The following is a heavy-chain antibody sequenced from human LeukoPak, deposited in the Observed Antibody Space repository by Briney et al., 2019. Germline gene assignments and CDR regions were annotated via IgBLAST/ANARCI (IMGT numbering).Heavy chain of an antibody. CDR1: GFTFSSYA. CDR2: ISYDGSNK. Sequence: GRSLRLSCAASGFTFSSYAMHWVRQAPGKGLEWVAVISYDGSNKYYADSVKGRFTMSRDNSKNTLYLQMDSLRAEDTAVYFCARVSGNYARYYFDYWGQGTLVTVSS. D-gene: IGHD1-26*01. CDR3: ARVSGNYARYYFDY. V-gene: IGHV3-30-3*01. J-gene: IGHJ4*02.